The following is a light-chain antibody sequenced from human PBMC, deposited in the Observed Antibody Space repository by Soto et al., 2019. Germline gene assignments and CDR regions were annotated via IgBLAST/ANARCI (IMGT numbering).Light chain of an antibody. CDR1: QSLNNN. V-gene: IGKV3-15*01. CDR2: FAS. J-gene: IGKJ4*01. Sequence: EIVMTQSPATLSVSPGERATLSCRASQSLNNNLAWYQQKPGQAPRLLIYFASTRATGIPARFSGSGSGTDFSLTISSLQSEDFAVYYCQQYSACPLTFGGGTKVETK. CDR3: QQYSACPLT.